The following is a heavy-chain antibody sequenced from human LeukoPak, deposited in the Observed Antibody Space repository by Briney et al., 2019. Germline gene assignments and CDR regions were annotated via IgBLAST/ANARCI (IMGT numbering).Heavy chain of an antibody. J-gene: IGHJ4*02. CDR3: ARDSSSSLTY. Sequence: GGSLRLSCAASGFTFSSYSMNWVCQAPGKGLEWVSSISSSSSYIYYADSVKGRFTISRDIAKNSLYLQMNSLRAEDTAVYYCARDSSSSLTYWGQGTLVTVSS. V-gene: IGHV3-21*01. CDR2: ISSSSSYI. CDR1: GFTFSSYS. D-gene: IGHD6-6*01.